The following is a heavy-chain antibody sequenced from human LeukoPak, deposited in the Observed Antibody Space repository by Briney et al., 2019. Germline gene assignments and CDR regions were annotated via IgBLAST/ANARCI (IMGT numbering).Heavy chain of an antibody. CDR3: AKDRGASSSWYLVFDY. CDR2: ISSDGSNK. D-gene: IGHD6-13*01. J-gene: IGHJ4*02. CDR1: GFTFSNYG. V-gene: IGHV3-30*18. Sequence: PGRSLRLSCAASGFTFSNYGMHWVRQAPGKGLEWGAVISSDGSNKYYADSVKGRFTISRDNSKNTLYLQMNSLRAEDTAVFYCAKDRGASSSWYLVFDYWGQGTLVTVSS.